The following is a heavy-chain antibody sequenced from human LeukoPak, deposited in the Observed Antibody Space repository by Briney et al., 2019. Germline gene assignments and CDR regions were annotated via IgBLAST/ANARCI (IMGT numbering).Heavy chain of an antibody. CDR3: ARLTGDMGD. V-gene: IGHV6-1*01. Sequence: SQTLSLTCVISGDSVSSNSAAWDWLRQSPSRGLEWLGRTYYRSKWYNDYAVSGKSRTTINPDTSKNQFSLQLNSVTPEDTAVYYCARLTGDMGDWGQGTLVTVSS. CDR1: GDSVSSNSAA. CDR2: TYYRSKWYN. J-gene: IGHJ4*02. D-gene: IGHD1-20*01.